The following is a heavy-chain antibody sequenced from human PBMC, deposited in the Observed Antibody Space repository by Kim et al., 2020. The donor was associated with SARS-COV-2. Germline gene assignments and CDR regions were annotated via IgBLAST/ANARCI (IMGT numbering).Heavy chain of an antibody. CDR3: ARDSKAGMDV. Sequence: TNYNPSLKSRVTISVDTSKNQFSLKLSSVTAADTAVYYCARDSKAGMDVWGQGTTVTVSS. V-gene: IGHV4-34*01. CDR2: T. D-gene: IGHD2-15*01. J-gene: IGHJ6*02.